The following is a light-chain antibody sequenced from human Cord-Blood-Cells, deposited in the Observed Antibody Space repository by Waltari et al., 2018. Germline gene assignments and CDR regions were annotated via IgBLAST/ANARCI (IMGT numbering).Light chain of an antibody. CDR3: SSYAGSNNVV. V-gene: IGLV2-8*01. J-gene: IGLJ2*01. CDR2: EVS. CDR1: SSDVGGYNY. Sequence: QSALTQPHSASGSPAPSVPISCTGTSSDVGGYNYVSWYQQHPGKAPKLMIYEVSKRPSGVPDRFSGSKSGNTASLTVSGLQAEDEADYYCSSYAGSNNVVFGGGTKLTVL.